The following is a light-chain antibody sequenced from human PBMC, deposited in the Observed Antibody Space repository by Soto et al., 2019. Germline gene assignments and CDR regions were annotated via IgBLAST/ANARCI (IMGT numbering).Light chain of an antibody. CDR3: QQYARSVT. CDR2: GSS. Sequence: EILLTQSPDSLSLSPGDRATLSCRASQSFSSTFAAWHQQKPGQAPMLLIYGSSSRATGLPDRFSGSGCGTYTTLTISRMEPDDFAVYYCQQYARSVTFGQGTKVEIK. J-gene: IGKJ1*01. CDR1: QSFSSTF. V-gene: IGKV3-20*01.